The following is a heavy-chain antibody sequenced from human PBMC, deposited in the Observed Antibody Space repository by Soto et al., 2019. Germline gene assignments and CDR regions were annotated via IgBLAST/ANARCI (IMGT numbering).Heavy chain of an antibody. CDR1: GGSISSSSYY. CDR3: AIALNYYDSSGSVFDY. V-gene: IGHV4-39*01. Sequence: QLQLQESGPGLVKPSETLSLTCTVSGGSISSSSYYWGWIRQPPGKGLEWIGSIYYSGSTYYNPSLKSRVTIPVDTSKNQFSLKLSSVTAADTAVYYCAIALNYYDSSGSVFDYWGQGTLVTVSS. J-gene: IGHJ4*02. D-gene: IGHD3-22*01. CDR2: IYYSGST.